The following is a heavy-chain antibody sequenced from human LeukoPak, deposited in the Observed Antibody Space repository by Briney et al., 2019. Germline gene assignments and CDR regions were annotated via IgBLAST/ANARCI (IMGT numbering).Heavy chain of an antibody. CDR1: GFTFSSYA. Sequence: PGGSLRLSCAASGFTFSSYAMSWVRQAPGKGLEWVSAISGSGSTFYADSVKGRFTISRDNSKNTLYLQMNSLRAEDTAVYYCARDQGIYFAYWGQGTLVTVSS. V-gene: IGHV3-23*01. J-gene: IGHJ4*02. CDR3: ARDQGIYFAY. CDR2: ISGSGST.